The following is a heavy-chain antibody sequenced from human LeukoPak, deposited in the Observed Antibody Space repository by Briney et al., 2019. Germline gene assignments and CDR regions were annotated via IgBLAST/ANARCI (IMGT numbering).Heavy chain of an antibody. V-gene: IGHV3-30*02. CDR1: GFSFRTDG. J-gene: IGHJ5*02. CDR2: IRYDGSRI. CDR3: TRGDDYGSNTRLPKFNWFDP. Sequence: PGGSLRLSCVASGFSFRTDGMHWVRQAPGKGLEWVGHIRYDGSRIYYSESAKGRFTISRDNSKSTLYLQMNSMRIDDTAVYYCTRGDDYGSNTRLPKFNWFDPWGQGSLVTVSS. D-gene: IGHD4/OR15-4a*01.